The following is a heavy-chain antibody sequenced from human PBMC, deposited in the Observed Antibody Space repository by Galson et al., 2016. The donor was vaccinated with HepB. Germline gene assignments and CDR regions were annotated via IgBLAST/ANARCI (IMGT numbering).Heavy chain of an antibody. D-gene: IGHD3-16*01. CDR1: GFIFSDYY. J-gene: IGHJ4*02. CDR2: INGRNTYT. V-gene: IGHV3-11*06. Sequence: SLRLSCAASGFIFSDYYMSWIRQAPGKGLEWVSHINGRNTYTIYAASVKGRFTISRDNAKNSLYLQMNSLGAEDTAVYYCARGIPQKYYFDYWGQGSLVTVSS. CDR3: ARGIPQKYYFDY.